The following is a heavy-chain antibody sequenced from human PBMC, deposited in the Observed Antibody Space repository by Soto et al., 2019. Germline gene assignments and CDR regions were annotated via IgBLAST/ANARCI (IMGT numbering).Heavy chain of an antibody. V-gene: IGHV3-30-3*01. D-gene: IGHD6-13*01. CDR3: ARVRGSSWYEGAFDI. Sequence: QVQLVESGGGVVQPGRALRLSCVASGFTFSSYPMHWVRQAPGKGLAWVAFISYDESNKYYADSVKGRFTISRDNSKNTLYLQMNSLRAEDTAVYYCARVRGSSWYEGAFDIWGQGTMVTVSS. J-gene: IGHJ3*02. CDR1: GFTFSSYP. CDR2: ISYDESNK.